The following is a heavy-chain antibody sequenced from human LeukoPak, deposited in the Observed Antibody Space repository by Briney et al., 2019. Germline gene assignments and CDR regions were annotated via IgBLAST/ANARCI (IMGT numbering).Heavy chain of an antibody. J-gene: IGHJ6*04. V-gene: IGHV3-48*03. D-gene: IGHD3-10*02. CDR3: AELGITMIGGV. Sequence: GGSLRLSCAASGFTFSSYEMNWVRQAPGKGLEWVSYISASGSTRYYADSVKGRFTISRDNAKNSLYLQMNSLRAEDTAVYYCAELGITMIGGVWGKGTTVTISS. CDR1: GFTFSSYE. CDR2: ISASGSTR.